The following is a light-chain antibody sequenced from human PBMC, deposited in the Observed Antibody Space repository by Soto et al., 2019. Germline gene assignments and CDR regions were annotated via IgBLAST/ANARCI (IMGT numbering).Light chain of an antibody. CDR1: SSDVGGYNY. Sequence: QSALTQPASVSGSPGQSITISCTGTSSDVGGYNYVSWYQQHPGKAPKLMIYVVNNRPSGVSNRFSGSKSGNTASLTISGLQAEDEADYYCSSYTSSSTLVVFGGGTKLTVL. CDR3: SSYTSSSTLVV. CDR2: VVN. J-gene: IGLJ2*01. V-gene: IGLV2-14*01.